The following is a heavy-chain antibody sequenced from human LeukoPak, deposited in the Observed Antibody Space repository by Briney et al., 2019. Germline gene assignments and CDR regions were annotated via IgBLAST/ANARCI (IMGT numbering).Heavy chain of an antibody. Sequence: SETLSLTCAVYGGSFSGYYWSWIRQPAGKGLEWIGRIYTSGSTNYNPSLKSRVTMSVDTSKNQFSLKLSSVTAADTAVYYCARTVYGSGSYYFDYWGQGTLVTVSS. CDR3: ARTVYGSGSYYFDY. CDR2: IYTSGST. CDR1: GGSFSGYY. D-gene: IGHD3-10*01. J-gene: IGHJ4*02. V-gene: IGHV4-59*10.